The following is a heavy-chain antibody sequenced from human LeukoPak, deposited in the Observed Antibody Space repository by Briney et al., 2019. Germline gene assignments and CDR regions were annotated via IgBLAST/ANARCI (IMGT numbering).Heavy chain of an antibody. CDR1: GFTFSGHW. V-gene: IGHV3-74*03. J-gene: IGHJ4*02. D-gene: IGHD1-1*01. CDR2: INERGTDS. Sequence: PGRSLRLSCTASGFTFSGHWIQWVRQAPGMGLVLVSRINERGTDSMYAESVKGRFTISRVNAKNTVYLQMNSLRAEDTAVYYCVRDETLWTLDYWGLGTLVTVSS. CDR3: VRDETLWTLDY.